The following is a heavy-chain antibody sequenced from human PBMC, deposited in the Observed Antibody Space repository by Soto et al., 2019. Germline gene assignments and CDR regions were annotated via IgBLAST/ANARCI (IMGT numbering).Heavy chain of an antibody. CDR2: IIPIFGTA. V-gene: IGHV1-69*13. J-gene: IGHJ5*02. Sequence: ASVKVSCKASGGTFSSYAISWVRQAPGQGLEWMGGIIPIFGTANYAQKFQGRVTITADESTSTAYMELSSLRSEDTAVYYCARSTMVRGVIQNWFDPWGQGTLVTVSS. CDR1: GGTFSSYA. D-gene: IGHD3-10*01. CDR3: ARSTMVRGVIQNWFDP.